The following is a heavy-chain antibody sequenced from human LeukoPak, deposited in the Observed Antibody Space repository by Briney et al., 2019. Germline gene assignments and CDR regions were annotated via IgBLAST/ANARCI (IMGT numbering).Heavy chain of an antibody. CDR2: INPNTGGT. CDR1: GYTFTGYY. Sequence: ASVEVSCKASGYTFTGYYMHWVRQAPGQGLEWLGRINPNTGGTDDAQNFQGRVNMTRDTSINTAYMELSRLRADDTAVYYCARDRSGYSYGEPLDHWGQGTLVIVSS. J-gene: IGHJ4*02. CDR3: ARDRSGYSYGEPLDH. V-gene: IGHV1-2*06. D-gene: IGHD5-18*01.